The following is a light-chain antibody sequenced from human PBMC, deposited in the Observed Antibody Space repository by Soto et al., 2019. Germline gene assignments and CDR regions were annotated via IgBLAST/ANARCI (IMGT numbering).Light chain of an antibody. CDR3: LQDINYPWT. V-gene: IGKV1-6*01. J-gene: IGKJ1*01. Sequence: AIQMTKSPSSLSASVGARVTISCRASQGIGNALGWYQQKPGKPPKVLIYGASNLQSGVPPRFSGSGSGTDLTIAISSLQPEDSETYYCLQDINYPWTFGQGTKVDIK. CDR1: QGIGNA. CDR2: GAS.